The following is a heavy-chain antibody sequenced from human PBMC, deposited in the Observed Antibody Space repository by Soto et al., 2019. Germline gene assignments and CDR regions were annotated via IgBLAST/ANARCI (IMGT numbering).Heavy chain of an antibody. J-gene: IGHJ4*02. CDR1: GYSFTSYW. Sequence: GESLKISCXGSGYSFTSYWIGWVRQMPGKGLEWMGIIYPGDSDTRYSPSFQGQVTISADKSISTAYLQWSSLKASDTAMYYCARTVKGPYDSSGYYPRYWGQGTLVTVSS. CDR2: IYPGDSDT. V-gene: IGHV5-51*01. D-gene: IGHD3-22*01. CDR3: ARTVKGPYDSSGYYPRY.